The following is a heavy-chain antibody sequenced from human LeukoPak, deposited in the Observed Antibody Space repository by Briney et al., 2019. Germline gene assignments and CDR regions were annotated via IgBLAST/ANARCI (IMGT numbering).Heavy chain of an antibody. D-gene: IGHD3-22*01. V-gene: IGHV4-4*07. CDR2: IYTSGST. CDR1: GGSISSYY. J-gene: IGHJ6*02. Sequence: SETLSLTCTVSGGSISSYYWSWIRQPAGKGLEWIGRIYTSGSTNYNPSLKSRVTMSVDTSKNQFSLKLSSVTAADTAVYYCAREATYYYDSSGYPSDYYHGMDVWGQGTTVTVSS. CDR3: AREATYYYDSSGYPSDYYHGMDV.